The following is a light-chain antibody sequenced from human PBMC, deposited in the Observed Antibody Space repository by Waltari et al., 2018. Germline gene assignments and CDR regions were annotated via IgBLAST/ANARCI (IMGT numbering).Light chain of an antibody. CDR3: MQTLQSRT. CDR2: LVS. Sequence: DIVRTQSPLSMPVAPGDPASISCRSSQSLLHSNGYTSLSWYLQKAGQSPQLLIYLVSNRASGVPDRFSGSGSGTDFTLKISRVEADDVGVYYCMQTLQSRTLGQGTKVEI. J-gene: IGKJ1*01. CDR1: QSLLHSNGYTS. V-gene: IGKV2-28*01.